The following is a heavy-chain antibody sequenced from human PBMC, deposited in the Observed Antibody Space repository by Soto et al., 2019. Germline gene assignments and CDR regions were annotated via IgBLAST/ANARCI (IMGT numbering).Heavy chain of an antibody. Sequence: GGSLRLSCAASGFTVSSCAMSWVRQAPGKGLEWVSGIAVSGAYTYYADAVKGRFTISRDNSKNMLYLQMNSLRAEDTAVYYCANLDWTWAGGFWGQGTLVTVSS. D-gene: IGHD3-9*01. CDR2: IAVSGAYT. V-gene: IGHV3-23*01. CDR3: ANLDWTWAGGF. J-gene: IGHJ4*02. CDR1: GFTVSSCA.